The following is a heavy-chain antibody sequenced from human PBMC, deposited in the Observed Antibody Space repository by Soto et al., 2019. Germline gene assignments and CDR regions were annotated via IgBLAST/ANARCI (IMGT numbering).Heavy chain of an antibody. J-gene: IGHJ4*02. Sequence: GGSLRLSCAVSGFTFSSHWMHWVRQAPGKGLVWVSRINGDGSSTKYADSVKGRFTISRDNAKKTLYLQMNSLRADDTAVYYCARDSSPYHDFWSGFYTYLDYWGQGALVTVSS. CDR3: ARDSSPYHDFWSGFYTYLDY. V-gene: IGHV3-74*03. D-gene: IGHD3-3*01. CDR1: GFTFSSHW. CDR2: INGDGSST.